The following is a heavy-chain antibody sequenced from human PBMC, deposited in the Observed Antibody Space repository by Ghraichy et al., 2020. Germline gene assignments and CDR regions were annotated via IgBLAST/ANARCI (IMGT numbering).Heavy chain of an antibody. D-gene: IGHD3-22*01. CDR3: AGARERITMIVVVMPLDY. Sequence: SCAASGFTFSSYEMNWVRQAPGKGLEWVSYISSSGSTIYYADSVKGRFTISRDNAKNSLYLQMNSLRAEDTAVYYCAGARERITMIVVVMPLDYWGQGTLVTVSS. V-gene: IGHV3-48*03. CDR1: GFTFSSYE. CDR2: ISSSGSTI. J-gene: IGHJ4*02.